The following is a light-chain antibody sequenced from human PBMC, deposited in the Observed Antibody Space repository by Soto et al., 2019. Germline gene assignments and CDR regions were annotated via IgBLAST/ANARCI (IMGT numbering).Light chain of an antibody. CDR1: SSDVGGYNY. Sequence: QSVLTQPAAVSGSPGQSITISCTGTSSDVGGYNYVSWYQQHPGKAPKLMIYEVSNRPSGVSNRFSGSKSDNTASLTISGLQAEDEADYYCSSYTSFSTYVVGTVTKVTVL. J-gene: IGLJ1*01. V-gene: IGLV2-14*01. CDR2: EVS. CDR3: SSYTSFSTYV.